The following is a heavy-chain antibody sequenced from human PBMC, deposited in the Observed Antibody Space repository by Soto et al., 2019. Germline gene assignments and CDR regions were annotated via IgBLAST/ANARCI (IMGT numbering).Heavy chain of an antibody. CDR1: GFTFSSYW. D-gene: IGHD6-19*01. V-gene: IGHV3-74*01. CDR3: ARIAVAGTLSVY. J-gene: IGHJ4*02. Sequence: GGSLRLSCAASGFTFSSYWMHWVRQAPGKGLVWVSGINSDGSSTSYADSVKGRFTISRDNAKNTLYLQMNSLRAEDTAVYYCARIAVAGTLSVYWGQGTLVTVSS. CDR2: INSDGSST.